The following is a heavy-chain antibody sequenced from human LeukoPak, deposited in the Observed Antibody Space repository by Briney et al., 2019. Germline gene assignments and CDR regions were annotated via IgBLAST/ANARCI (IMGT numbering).Heavy chain of an antibody. CDR1: GGSFSGYY. J-gene: IGHJ4*02. CDR3: ARGHYYGSGSYYRLDY. V-gene: IGHV4-34*01. CDR2: INHSGST. D-gene: IGHD3-10*01. Sequence: SETLSLTCAVYGGSFSGYYWSWIRQPPGKGLERIGEINHSGSTNYNPSLKSRVTISVDTSKNQFSLKLSSVTAADTAVYYCARGHYYGSGSYYRLDYWGQGTLVTVSS.